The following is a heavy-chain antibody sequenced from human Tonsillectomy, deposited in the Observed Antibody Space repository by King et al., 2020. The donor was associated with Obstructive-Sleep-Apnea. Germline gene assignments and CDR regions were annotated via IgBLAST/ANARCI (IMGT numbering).Heavy chain of an antibody. CDR1: GGSICSGGFY. Sequence: QLQESGPGLVTPSQTLSLTCTVSGGSICSGGFYWSWIRQLPGRDLGWIGYIHNGAPSCYNPSLESRVTISADTSKDQFSLKLTSVTAADTAVYYCARDHDRERGIFDYWGQGTLVTVSS. J-gene: IGHJ4*02. CDR3: ARDHDRERGIFDY. CDR2: IHNGAPS. D-gene: IGHD3-10*02. V-gene: IGHV4-31*03.